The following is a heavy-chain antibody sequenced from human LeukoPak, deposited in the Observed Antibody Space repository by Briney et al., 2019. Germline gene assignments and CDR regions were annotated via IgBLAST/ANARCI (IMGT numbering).Heavy chain of an antibody. V-gene: IGHV3-7*01. CDR1: GFTFSSNW. CDR3: ARGDLLGEQGSDYYYYMDV. D-gene: IGHD1/OR15-1a*01. CDR2: IQPDGSEQ. Sequence: GGSLRLSCAASGFTFSSNWMSWVRQAPGKGLEWGGNIQPDGSEQYSVDSVKGRFTISRDNARTSLFLQMNSLRAEDTAVYYCARGDLLGEQGSDYYYYMDVWGKGTTVTISS. J-gene: IGHJ6*03.